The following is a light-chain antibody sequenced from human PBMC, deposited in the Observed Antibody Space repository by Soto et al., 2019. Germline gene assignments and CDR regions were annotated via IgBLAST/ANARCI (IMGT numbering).Light chain of an antibody. J-gene: IGKJ3*01. Sequence: IHMTESPSSMSASVGDIVTITCRASQSISPYLNWYQQKPGKAPKLLIAAASSLQSAVPSRFSGCGSRTDFTLTISSLQPEDFATYYCQESYSTPSVTFGPGTKVDIK. CDR3: QESYSTPSVT. CDR2: AAS. V-gene: IGKV1-39*01. CDR1: QSISPY.